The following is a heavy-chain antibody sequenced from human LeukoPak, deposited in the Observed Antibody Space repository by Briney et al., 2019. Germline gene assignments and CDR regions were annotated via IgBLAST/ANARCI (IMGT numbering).Heavy chain of an antibody. CDR3: ARGSGYTYGYPFDS. CDR2: IYTSGST. CDR1: GGSISSYY. Sequence: SETVSLTCTVSGGSISSYYWSWIRQAAGKGLEWIGRIYTSGSTNYNPSLKSRVTMSVDTSKNQFSLKLSSVTAADTAVYYCARGSGYTYGYPFDSWGQGTLVTVSS. J-gene: IGHJ4*02. V-gene: IGHV4-4*07. D-gene: IGHD5-18*01.